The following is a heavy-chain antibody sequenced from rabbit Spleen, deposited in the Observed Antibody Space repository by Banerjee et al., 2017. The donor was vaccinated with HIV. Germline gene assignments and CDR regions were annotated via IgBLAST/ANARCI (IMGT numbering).Heavy chain of an antibody. CDR3: ARDLVAVIGWNFSL. CDR2: IYTGNSKT. D-gene: IGHD1-1*01. Sequence: QQLVESGGGLVKPGASLTLTCKAFAFSFSRGYDMCWVRQAPGKGLEWIACIYTGNSKTYYANWAKGRFTISKTSSTTVTLQMTSLTAADTATYFCARDLVAVIGWNFSLWGPGTLVTVS. V-gene: IGHV1S40*01. CDR1: AFSFSRGYD. J-gene: IGHJ4*01.